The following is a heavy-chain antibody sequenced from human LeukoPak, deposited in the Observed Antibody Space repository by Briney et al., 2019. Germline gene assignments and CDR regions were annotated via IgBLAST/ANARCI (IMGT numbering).Heavy chain of an antibody. J-gene: IGHJ5*02. V-gene: IGHV4-4*07. Sequence: SETLSLTCTVSGGSIRSYYWSWIRQPARKGLEWIGRIYTSGSTNYNPSLKSRVTISVDKSKNQFSLKLSSVTAADTAVYYCARDQMRDGERRNCFDPWGQGTLVTVSS. CDR2: IYTSGST. D-gene: IGHD4-17*01. CDR3: ARDQMRDGERRNCFDP. CDR1: GGSIRSYY.